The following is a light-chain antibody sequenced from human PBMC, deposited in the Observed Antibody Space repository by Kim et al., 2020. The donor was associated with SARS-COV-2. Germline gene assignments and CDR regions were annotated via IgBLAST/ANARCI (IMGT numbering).Light chain of an antibody. J-gene: IGLJ2*01. CDR3: QVWDGSSDHPV. CDR1: NVGSKS. CDR2: YDS. Sequence: ARGVTTSSRCEGSNVGSKSIHWYQQKPGQAPVLIIFYDSDRPSGIPERFSGSNSGDTDTLTISRVEAGDEADYHCQVWDGSSDHPVFGGGTKLTVL. V-gene: IGLV3-21*04.